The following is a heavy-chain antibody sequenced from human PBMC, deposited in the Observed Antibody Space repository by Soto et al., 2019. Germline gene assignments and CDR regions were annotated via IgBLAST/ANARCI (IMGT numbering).Heavy chain of an antibody. Sequence: QVQLQESGPGLVKPSGTLSLTCAVSGDSISSDKWRSWVRQPPGKGLEWIGEIHHSGRTNCNPSLKSRVTILVEKSKNQVSLELSSMTAADTAVYYCARGGDWKFDYWGQGTLVTVSS. CDR1: GDSISSDKW. D-gene: IGHD2-21*02. CDR2: IHHSGRT. J-gene: IGHJ4*02. V-gene: IGHV4-4*02. CDR3: ARGGDWKFDY.